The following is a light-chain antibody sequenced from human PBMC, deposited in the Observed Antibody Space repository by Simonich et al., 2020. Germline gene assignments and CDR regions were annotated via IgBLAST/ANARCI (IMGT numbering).Light chain of an antibody. V-gene: IGKV1-39*01. CDR1: QSISSY. CDR2: AAS. Sequence: DIQMTQSPSSLSASVGNRITITSRARQSISSYLNWYPQKPGKAPKLLIYAASSVQSGVPSRFSGSGSGTDFTLTISSLQPEDFATYYCLQDYNYPRTFGQGTKVEIK. CDR3: LQDYNYPRT. J-gene: IGKJ1*01.